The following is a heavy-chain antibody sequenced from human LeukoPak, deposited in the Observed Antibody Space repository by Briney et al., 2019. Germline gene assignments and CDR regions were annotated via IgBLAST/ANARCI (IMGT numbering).Heavy chain of an antibody. V-gene: IGHV1-2*06. CDR1: GYTFTGYY. Sequence: ASVKVSCKASGYTFTGYYMHWVRQAPGQGLEWMGRINPNSGGTNYAQKFQGRVTMTRDTSISTAYMELSRLRSDDTAVYYCARDRVRITMVRGVPNWFDPWGQATLVTVSS. D-gene: IGHD3-10*01. CDR2: INPNSGGT. J-gene: IGHJ5*02. CDR3: ARDRVRITMVRGVPNWFDP.